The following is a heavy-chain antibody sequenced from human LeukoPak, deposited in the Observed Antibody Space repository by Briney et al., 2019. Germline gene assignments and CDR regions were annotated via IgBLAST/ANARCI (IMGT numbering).Heavy chain of an antibody. Sequence: GGSLRLSCAASGFTFSNYDMYWVRQAPGKGLEWVAVIWYDGSNKYYADSVKGRFTISRDNSKNTLYLQMNSLRAEDTAVYYCARDDYGGKLDIWGQGTVVTVSS. CDR2: IWYDGSNK. CDR1: GFTFSNYD. V-gene: IGHV3-33*01. D-gene: IGHD4-23*01. J-gene: IGHJ3*02. CDR3: ARDDYGGKLDI.